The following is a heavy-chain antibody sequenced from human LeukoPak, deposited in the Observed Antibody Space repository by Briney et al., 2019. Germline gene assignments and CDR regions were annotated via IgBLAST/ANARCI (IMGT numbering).Heavy chain of an antibody. CDR1: GGSFSGYY. D-gene: IGHD2-15*01. J-gene: IGHJ3*01. Sequence: AETLSLTCAVYGGSFSGYYWSWLRQVPGRGLEWIGEVNHSGLTSHNPSLKSRVTMSVDSSKNHFSLKLTSVTVADTAVYYCARAPQDSDDAFDVWGQGTMVTVSS. CDR2: VNHSGLT. V-gene: IGHV4-34*01. CDR3: ARAPQDSDDAFDV.